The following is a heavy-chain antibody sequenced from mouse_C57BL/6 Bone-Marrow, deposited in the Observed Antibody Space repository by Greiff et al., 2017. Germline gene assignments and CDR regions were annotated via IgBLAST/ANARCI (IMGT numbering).Heavy chain of an antibody. CDR3: ARLLRYWYFDV. D-gene: IGHD1-1*01. Sequence: QVQLQQPGAELVKPGASVKLSCKASGYTFTSYWMHWVKQRPGQGLEWIGMIHPNSGSTKYNEKFKSKATLTVDKSSSTAYMQLSSLTSEDSAVYYCARLLRYWYFDVWGTGTTVTVSS. V-gene: IGHV1-64*01. CDR2: IHPNSGST. J-gene: IGHJ1*03. CDR1: GYTFTSYW.